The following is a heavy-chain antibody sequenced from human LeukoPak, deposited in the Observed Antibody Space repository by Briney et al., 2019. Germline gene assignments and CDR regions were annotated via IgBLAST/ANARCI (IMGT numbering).Heavy chain of an antibody. CDR2: MWYDGRNR. J-gene: IGHJ5*02. CDR3: ARVVKDWFDP. V-gene: IGHV3-33*01. CDR1: GFTFSRYG. Sequence: GGSLRLSCAASGFTFSRYGMHWVRQAPGKGLEWVANMWYDGRNRYYGDTVKGRFTISRDNSENTLYLQMNSLRAEDTAVYYCARVVKDWFDPWGQGTLVTVSS.